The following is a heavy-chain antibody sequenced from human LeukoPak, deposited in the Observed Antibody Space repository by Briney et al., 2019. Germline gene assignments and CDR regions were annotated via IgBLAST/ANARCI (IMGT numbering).Heavy chain of an antibody. CDR3: AREAITMIVRGAFDI. J-gene: IGHJ3*02. CDR2: IIPIFGTA. CDR1: GYTFTSYG. D-gene: IGHD3-22*01. V-gene: IGHV1-69*05. Sequence: SVKVSCKASGYTFTSYGISWVRQAPGQGLEWMGGIIPIFGTANYAQKFQGRVTITTDESTSTAYMELSSLRSEDTAVYYCAREAITMIVRGAFDIWGQGTMVTVSS.